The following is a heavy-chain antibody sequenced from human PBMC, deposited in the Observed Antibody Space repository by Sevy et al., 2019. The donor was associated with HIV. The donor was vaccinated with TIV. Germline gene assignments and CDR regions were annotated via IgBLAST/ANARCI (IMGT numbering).Heavy chain of an antibody. CDR2: ISYDGTKK. Sequence: GGSLRLSCVASGFIFSSYAMHWVRQVPGKGLEWVAVISYDGTKKYYADSVKGRFTISRDNSKNTLFRQMNSLRAEDTAVYYCATGGYSSSWPIDYWGQGTLVTVSS. D-gene: IGHD6-13*01. CDR3: ATGGYSSSWPIDY. CDR1: GFIFSSYA. V-gene: IGHV3-30-3*01. J-gene: IGHJ4*02.